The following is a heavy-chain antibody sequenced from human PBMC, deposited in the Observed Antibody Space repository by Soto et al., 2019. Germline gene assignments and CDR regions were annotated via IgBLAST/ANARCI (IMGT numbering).Heavy chain of an antibody. CDR2: ISYDGSNK. Sequence: GGSLRLSCAASGFTFSSYAMHWVRQAPGKGLEWVAVISYDGSNKYYADSVKGRFTISRDNSKNTLYLQMNSLRAEDTAVYYCARGLWFGELLPNYFDYWGQGALVTVSS. CDR3: ARGLWFGELLPNYFDY. D-gene: IGHD3-10*01. CDR1: GFTFSSYA. J-gene: IGHJ4*02. V-gene: IGHV3-30-3*01.